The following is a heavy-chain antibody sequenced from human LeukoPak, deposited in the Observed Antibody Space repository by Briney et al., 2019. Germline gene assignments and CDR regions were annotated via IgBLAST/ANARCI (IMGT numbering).Heavy chain of an antibody. Sequence: PGGSLRLSCAASGFTFRNYVIHWVRQAPGKGLEWVANIKEDGSEKSYVDSVKGRFTISRDNAKNLLYLQMNSLRAEETAVYYCARVIVGALDYWGQGTLVTVSS. J-gene: IGHJ4*02. CDR3: ARVIVGALDY. V-gene: IGHV3-7*03. D-gene: IGHD1-26*01. CDR2: IKEDGSEK. CDR1: GFTFRNYV.